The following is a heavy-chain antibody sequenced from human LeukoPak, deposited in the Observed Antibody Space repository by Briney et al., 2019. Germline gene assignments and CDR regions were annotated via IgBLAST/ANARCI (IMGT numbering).Heavy chain of an antibody. Sequence: PGRSLRLSCAASGFTFSSYGMHWVRQAPGKGLEWVAVISYDGSNKYYADSVKGRFTISRDNSKNTLYLQMNSLRAEDTAVYYCARRSGELLGFDYWGQGTLVTVSS. CDR3: ARRSGELLGFDY. CDR2: ISYDGSNK. V-gene: IGHV3-30*03. CDR1: GFTFSSYG. J-gene: IGHJ4*02. D-gene: IGHD1-26*01.